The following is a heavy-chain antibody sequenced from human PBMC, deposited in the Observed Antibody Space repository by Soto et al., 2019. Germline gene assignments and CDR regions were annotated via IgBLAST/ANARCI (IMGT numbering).Heavy chain of an antibody. D-gene: IGHD4-17*01. Sequence: ASVKVSCKASGYTFTSYDINWVRQATGQGLEWMGWMNPNSGNTGYAQKFQGRVTMTRNTSISTAYMELSSLRSEDTAVYYCASGRFTVTTRGAYYYYYGMDVWGQGTTVTVSS. V-gene: IGHV1-8*01. CDR1: GYTFTSYD. CDR3: ASGRFTVTTRGAYYYYYGMDV. CDR2: MNPNSGNT. J-gene: IGHJ6*02.